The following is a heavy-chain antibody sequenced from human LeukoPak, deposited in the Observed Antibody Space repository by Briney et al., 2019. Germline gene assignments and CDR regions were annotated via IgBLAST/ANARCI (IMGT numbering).Heavy chain of an antibody. V-gene: IGHV3-23*01. J-gene: IGHJ4*02. Sequence: PGGSLRLSCAASGFTLSNYAMSWVRQAPGKGLEWVSTISGSGGRTYYADSVKGRFTISRDNSKNTLYLQMNSLRAEDTAVYYWAKDPSGIPGPRKGGDYWGQGTLV. D-gene: IGHD1-20*01. CDR2: ISGSGGRT. CDR3: AKDPSGIPGPRKGGDY. CDR1: GFTLSNYA.